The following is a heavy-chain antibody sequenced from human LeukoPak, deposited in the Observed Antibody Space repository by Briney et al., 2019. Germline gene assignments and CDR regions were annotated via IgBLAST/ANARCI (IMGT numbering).Heavy chain of an antibody. J-gene: IGHJ5*01. D-gene: IGHD5-24*01. CDR2: IPWNNGII. CDR1: GFPFGNYA. Sequence: GRSLRLSCVASGFPFGNYAMHWVRQTPGKGLEWVAGIPWNNGIITYADSVRGRFTVSRDNAKNSVYLQMDSLKPEDTALYHCVRGDWLDFWGQGTLVTVSS. CDR3: VRGDWLDF. V-gene: IGHV3-9*01.